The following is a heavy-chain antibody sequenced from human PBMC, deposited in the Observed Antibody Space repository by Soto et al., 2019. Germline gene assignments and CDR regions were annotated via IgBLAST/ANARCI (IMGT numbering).Heavy chain of an antibody. CDR3: VKETTLKRRYYDNSGYYYFDY. J-gene: IGHJ4*02. Sequence: GGSLRLSXAASGFTLSNYGMNWVRQAPGKGLEWVAVISYDGGNKYYADSVKGRFTISRDTSKNTLYLQMNSLRAEDTAVYYCVKETTLKRRYYDNSGYYYFDYWGQGTQVTVSS. CDR1: GFTLSNYG. D-gene: IGHD3-22*01. CDR2: ISYDGGNK. V-gene: IGHV3-30*18.